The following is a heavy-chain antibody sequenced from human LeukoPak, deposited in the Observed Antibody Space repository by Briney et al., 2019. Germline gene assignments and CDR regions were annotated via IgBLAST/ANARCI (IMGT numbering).Heavy chain of an antibody. CDR2: ISSDGGTA. CDR1: GFTYNSYA. D-gene: IGHD2-21*01. Sequence: GGSLRLSCSPCGFTYNSYAIYWVRQAPGKGLEYLSAISSDGGTAYYADSVKGRFTISRDNSKNTVYLQMSSLRADDTAVYYCVNVALSVYWGQGTLVTVSS. J-gene: IGHJ4*02. V-gene: IGHV3-64D*09. CDR3: VNVALSVY.